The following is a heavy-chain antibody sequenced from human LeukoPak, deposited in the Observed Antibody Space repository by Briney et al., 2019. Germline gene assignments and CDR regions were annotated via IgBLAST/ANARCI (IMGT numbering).Heavy chain of an antibody. CDR3: ARDQYYDSSYGAFDI. J-gene: IGHJ3*02. Sequence: PSETLSLTCTVSGGSISSSSYYWGWIRQPPGKGPEWIGSIYYSGSTYYNPSLKSRVTISVDTSKNQFSLKLSSVTAADTAVYYCARDQYYDSSYGAFDIWGQGTMVTVSS. CDR2: IYYSGST. V-gene: IGHV4-39*02. CDR1: GGSISSSSYY. D-gene: IGHD3-22*01.